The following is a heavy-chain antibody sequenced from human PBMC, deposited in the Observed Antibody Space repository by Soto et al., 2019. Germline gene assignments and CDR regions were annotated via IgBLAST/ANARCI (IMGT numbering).Heavy chain of an antibody. CDR1: GDSISSSKYF. CDR3: ARRYGWLYFDY. V-gene: IGHV4-39*01. CDR2: IFYSGST. D-gene: IGHD3-10*01. Sequence: ETLALTCTVSGDSISSSKYFWGWIRQPPGKGLEWIGTIFYSGSTYYNPSLKSRVTISVDTSKNQFSLKLTSVTAADTALYYCARRYGWLYFDYWGQGSLVTVSS. J-gene: IGHJ4*02.